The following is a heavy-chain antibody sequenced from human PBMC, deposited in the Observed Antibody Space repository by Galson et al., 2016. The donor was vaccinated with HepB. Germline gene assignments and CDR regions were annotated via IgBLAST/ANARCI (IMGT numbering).Heavy chain of an antibody. D-gene: IGHD3-16*01. V-gene: IGHV3-7*01. CDR2: IKQDGSEK. CDR3: ASTGGTGFSAH. Sequence: SLRLSCAASGFTFHTSWMSWVRQAPGQGLEWVANIKQDGSEKYYVGSVGGRFTISRDKDNNSLYLQMNSLRAGDTAVYYCASTGGTGFSAHWGQGTLVTVS. CDR1: GFTFHTSW. J-gene: IGHJ4*02.